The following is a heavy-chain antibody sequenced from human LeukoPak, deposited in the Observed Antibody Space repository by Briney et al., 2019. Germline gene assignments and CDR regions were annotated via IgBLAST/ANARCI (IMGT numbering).Heavy chain of an antibody. V-gene: IGHV3-7*01. J-gene: IGHJ6*02. D-gene: IGHD2-21*02. CDR2: IKEDGSEI. Sequence: GGSLRLSCASSAFTFSNYWMSWVRQAPGKGLEWVANIKEDGSEINYVDSVKGRFTISRDNAKNSLYLQMNSLRAEDMAVYYCAGFSGGIPNCGGDCSRTQYYYYYGMDVWGQGTTVTVSS. CDR3: AGFSGGIPNCGGDCSRTQYYYYYGMDV. CDR1: AFTFSNYW.